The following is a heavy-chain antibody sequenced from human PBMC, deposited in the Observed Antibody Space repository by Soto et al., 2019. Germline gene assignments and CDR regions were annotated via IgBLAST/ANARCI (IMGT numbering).Heavy chain of an antibody. CDR3: ARGGGAYDV. Sequence: QVQQVQSGAEVKKPGATVKVSCKASGYIVTSFGINWVRQAPGQGLEWMGCISEYGDSNYSEKLQDRVSLTTDTYTNTAYMELRSLGSDDTGVYYCARGGGAYDVWGQGTKITVSS. V-gene: IGHV1-18*01. J-gene: IGHJ3*01. CDR1: GYIVTSFG. CDR2: ISEYGDS.